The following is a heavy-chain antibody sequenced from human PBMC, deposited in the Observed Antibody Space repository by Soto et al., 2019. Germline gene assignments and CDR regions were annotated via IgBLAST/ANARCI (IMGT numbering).Heavy chain of an antibody. CDR3: ARGGVTYYDFWSGYYRVSAFDY. V-gene: IGHV3-74*01. CDR1: GFTFSSYW. CDR2: INSDGSST. J-gene: IGHJ4*02. Sequence: GGSLRLSCAASGFTFSSYWRHWVRQAPGKGLVWVSRINSDGSSTSYADSVKGRFTISRDNAKNTLYLQMNSLRAEDTAVYYCARGGVTYYDFWSGYYRVSAFDYWGQGTLVTVSS. D-gene: IGHD3-3*01.